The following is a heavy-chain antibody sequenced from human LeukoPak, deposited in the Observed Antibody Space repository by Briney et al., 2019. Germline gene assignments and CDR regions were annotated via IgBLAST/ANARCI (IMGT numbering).Heavy chain of an antibody. V-gene: IGHV4-30-2*01. CDR3: ARVLPNCSSTSCYSWFDP. CDR2: IYHSGST. CDR1: GGSISSGGYY. J-gene: IGHJ5*02. Sequence: SETLSLTCTVSGGSISSGGYYWSWIRQPPGKGPEWIGYIYHSGSTYYNPSLKSRVTISVDRSKNQFSLKLSSVTAADTAVYYCARVLPNCSSTSCYSWFDPWGQGTLVTVSS. D-gene: IGHD2-2*02.